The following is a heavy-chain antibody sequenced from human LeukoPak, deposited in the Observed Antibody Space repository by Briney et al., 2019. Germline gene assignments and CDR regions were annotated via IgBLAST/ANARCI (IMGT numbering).Heavy chain of an antibody. V-gene: IGHV3-9*01. CDR1: GFTFDDYA. Sequence: GWSLRLSCAASGFTFDDYAMPWVRLSPGKGLEWVSRIDWNSRSTVYADSVRGRFTISRDNAKNSLYLQMNSLRPEDTALYYCARDRRPLTGYNAQDYWGQGTLVTVSS. CDR3: ARDRRPLTGYNAQDY. J-gene: IGHJ4*02. D-gene: IGHD3-9*01. CDR2: IDWNSRST.